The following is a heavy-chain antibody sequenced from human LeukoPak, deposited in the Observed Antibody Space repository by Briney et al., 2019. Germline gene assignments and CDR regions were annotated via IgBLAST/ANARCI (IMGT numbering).Heavy chain of an antibody. CDR2: IRYDGSNK. D-gene: IGHD3-3*01. CDR1: GFTFSSYG. Sequence: GGSLRLSCVASGFTFSSYGMHWVRQAPGKGLEWVAFIRYDGSNKYYGDSVKGRFTISRDNSKNTLYLQMNSLRAEDTAVYYCAKDRVSYDFWSGYLSDYWGQGTLVTVSS. CDR3: AKDRVSYDFWSGYLSDY. J-gene: IGHJ4*02. V-gene: IGHV3-30*02.